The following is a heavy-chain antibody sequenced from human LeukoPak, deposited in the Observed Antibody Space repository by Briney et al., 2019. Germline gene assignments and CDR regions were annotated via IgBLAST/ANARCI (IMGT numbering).Heavy chain of an antibody. CDR2: ISSSSSYI. CDR1: GFMFHDYA. D-gene: IGHD5-18*01. Sequence: GGSLGLSCAAPGFMFHDYAIHWVRQAPGKGLEWVSSISSSSSYIYYADSVKGRFTISRDNAKNSLYLQMNSLRAEDTAVYYCARSHTAVVGYGMDVWGQGTTVTVSS. J-gene: IGHJ6*02. V-gene: IGHV3-21*01. CDR3: ARSHTAVVGYGMDV.